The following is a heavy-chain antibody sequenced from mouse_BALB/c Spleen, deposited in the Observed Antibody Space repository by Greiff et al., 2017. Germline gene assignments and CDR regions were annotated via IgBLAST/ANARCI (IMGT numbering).Heavy chain of an antibody. J-gene: IGHJ4*01. V-gene: IGHV14-3*02. CDR2: IDPANGNT. CDR1: GFNIKDTY. CDR3: AFITTVVEYYAMDY. D-gene: IGHD1-1*01. Sequence: EVQLQQSGAELVKPGASVKLSCTASGFNIKDTYMHWVKQRPEQGLEWIGRIDPANGNTKYDPKFQGKATITADTSSNTAYLQLSSLTSEDTVVYYCAFITTVVEYYAMDYWGQGTSVTVSS.